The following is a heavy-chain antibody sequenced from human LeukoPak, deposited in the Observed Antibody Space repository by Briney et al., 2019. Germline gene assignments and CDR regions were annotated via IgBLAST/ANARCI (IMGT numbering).Heavy chain of an antibody. J-gene: IGHJ5*02. CDR2: FTPNSGGT. D-gene: IGHD2-2*01. CDR3: ARIYCSSTSCPDEINWFDP. V-gene: IGHV1-2*06. CDR1: GYTFTGYY. Sequence: GASVNVSCKASGYTFTGYYMHWVRQASGQGLVWMGRFTPNSGGTNYAQKFQGRVTMTRDTSISTAYMELSSLRSEDTAVYYCARIYCSSTSCPDEINWFDPWGQGTLVTVSS.